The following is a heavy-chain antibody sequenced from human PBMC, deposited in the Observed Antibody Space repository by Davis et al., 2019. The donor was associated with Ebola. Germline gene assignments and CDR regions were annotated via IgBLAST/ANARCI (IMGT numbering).Heavy chain of an antibody. CDR3: ATTQLGYCSSGSCYSGFDY. V-gene: IGHV5-51*01. CDR2: IYPGDSDT. CDR1: GYSFTSYW. D-gene: IGHD2-15*01. J-gene: IGHJ4*02. Sequence: GESLKISCKGSGYSFTSYWIGWVRQMPGKGLEWMGIIYPGDSDTRYSPSFQGQVTISADKSISTAYLQWSSLKASDTAMYYCATTQLGYCSSGSCYSGFDYWGQGTLVTVSS.